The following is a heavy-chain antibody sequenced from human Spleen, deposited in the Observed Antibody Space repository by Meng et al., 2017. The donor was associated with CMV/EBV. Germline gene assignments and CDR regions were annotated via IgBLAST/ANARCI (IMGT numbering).Heavy chain of an antibody. CDR3: ARDGFWSGYEPGYYFDC. Sequence: FTFSNYGMHWVRQAPGKGLEWVAVTSYDGNRKYYADSVKGRFTISRDNSKNTLSLQMNSLRAEDTAVYSCARDGFWSGYEPGYYFDCWGQGTLVTVSS. CDR2: TSYDGNRK. D-gene: IGHD3-3*01. V-gene: IGHV3-30*03. J-gene: IGHJ4*02. CDR1: FTFSNYG.